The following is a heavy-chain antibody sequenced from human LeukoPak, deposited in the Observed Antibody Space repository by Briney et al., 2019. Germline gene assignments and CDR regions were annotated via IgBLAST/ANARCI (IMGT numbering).Heavy chain of an antibody. Sequence: SQTLSLTCPVSSGSISSGVYYWSWIRQHPGKGLEWIGYIYYSGSTYYNPSLKSRVTISVDTSKNQFSLKLSSVTAADTAVYYCARGVRWLQLSYFDYWGQGTLVTVPS. V-gene: IGHV4-31*03. CDR3: ARGVRWLQLSYFDY. CDR1: SGSISSGVYY. CDR2: IYYSGST. D-gene: IGHD5-24*01. J-gene: IGHJ4*02.